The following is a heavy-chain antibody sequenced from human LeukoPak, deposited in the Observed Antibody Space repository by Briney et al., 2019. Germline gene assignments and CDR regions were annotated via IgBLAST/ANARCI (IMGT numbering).Heavy chain of an antibody. J-gene: IGHJ4*02. Sequence: SETLSLTCAVYGGSFSGYYWSWIRQPPGKGLEWIGEINHSGSTNYNPSLKSRVTISVDTSKDQFSLKLSSVTAADTAVYYCAAARRGWSIDYWGQGTLVTVSS. CDR3: AAARRGWSIDY. D-gene: IGHD6-19*01. CDR1: GGSFSGYY. V-gene: IGHV4-34*01. CDR2: INHSGST.